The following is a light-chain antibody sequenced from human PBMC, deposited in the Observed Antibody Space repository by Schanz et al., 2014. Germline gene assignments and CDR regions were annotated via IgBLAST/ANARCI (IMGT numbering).Light chain of an antibody. J-gene: IGLJ1*01. Sequence: QSALTQPASVSGSPGQSITISCTGTSRDVGSYNFVSWYQQHPGKAPKLMIYDVSNRPSGVSNRFSGSKSGNTASLTISGLQAEDEADYYCSSYTSSSTPIIFGTGTKLTVL. CDR2: DVS. CDR3: SSYTSSSTPII. CDR1: SRDVGSYNF. V-gene: IGLV2-14*03.